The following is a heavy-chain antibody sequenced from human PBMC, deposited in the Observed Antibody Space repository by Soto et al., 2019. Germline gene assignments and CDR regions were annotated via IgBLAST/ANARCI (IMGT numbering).Heavy chain of an antibody. Sequence: GSGKVCFKSSGYPFTSHGITLVRQAPGQGLELLGWISGYSGDTNYAQKFQGRVSMTTDTFTSTAYMDLSSLTSYDTAVYYCARSTRAYAGYAAYWGQGTMVTVSS. D-gene: IGHD5-12*01. CDR3: ARSTRAYAGYAAY. J-gene: IGHJ4*02. CDR2: ISGYSGDT. V-gene: IGHV1-18*01. CDR1: GYPFTSHG.